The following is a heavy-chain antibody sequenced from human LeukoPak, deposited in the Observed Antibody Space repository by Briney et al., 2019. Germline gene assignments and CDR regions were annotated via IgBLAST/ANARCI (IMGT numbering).Heavy chain of an antibody. Sequence: PSETLSLTCAVSGGSFSGYYWSWVRQPPGKGLEWVGEINHSGSTNYNPSLTSRVTISVDTSKNQFSLKLSSVTAADTAVYYCARSLDYYYYGMDVWGQGTTVTVSS. D-gene: IGHD1-1*01. CDR1: GGSFSGYY. CDR2: INHSGST. CDR3: ARSLDYYYYGMDV. J-gene: IGHJ6*02. V-gene: IGHV4-34*01.